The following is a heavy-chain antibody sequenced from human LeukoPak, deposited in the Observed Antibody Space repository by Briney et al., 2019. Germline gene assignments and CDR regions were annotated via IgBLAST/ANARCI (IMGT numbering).Heavy chain of an antibody. CDR2: IIPIFGTA. V-gene: IGHV1-69*05. CDR1: GGTFSSYA. Sequence: ASVKVSCKASGGTFSSYAISWVRQAPGQGLEWMGGIIPIFGTASYAQKFQGRVTMTRDTSTSTVYMELSSLRSEDTAVYYCARASEYCSGGSCYTKYNWFDPWGQGTLVTVSS. D-gene: IGHD2-15*01. CDR3: ARASEYCSGGSCYTKYNWFDP. J-gene: IGHJ5*02.